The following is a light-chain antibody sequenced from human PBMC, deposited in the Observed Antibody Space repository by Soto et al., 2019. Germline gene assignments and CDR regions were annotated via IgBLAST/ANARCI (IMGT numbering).Light chain of an antibody. CDR1: SSNIGAGYD. V-gene: IGLV1-40*01. J-gene: IGLJ1*01. CDR2: GNT. CDR3: QSYDSRLSQGV. Sequence: QSVLTQPPSVSGAPGQRVTISCTGTSSNIGAGYDVHWYQQLPGTAPKLLIYGNTNRPSGVPDRFSGSKSGTSASLTISGLQAEDEAHYYCQSYDSRLSQGVFGTGTKVTVL.